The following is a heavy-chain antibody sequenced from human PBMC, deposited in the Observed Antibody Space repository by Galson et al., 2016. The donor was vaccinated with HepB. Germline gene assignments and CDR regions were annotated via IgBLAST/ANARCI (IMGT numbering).Heavy chain of an antibody. Sequence: SETLSLTCTVSGGSISNYYWSWIRQPPGKGLEWIAYIYYSGSTNQNPSLKSRVTISVDTSKNQFSLQLRSVTAADTAVYYCARDRGSAAGFDCWGQGTLVTVSS. CDR2: IYYSGST. CDR3: ARDRGSAAGFDC. J-gene: IGHJ4*02. V-gene: IGHV4-59*01. CDR1: GGSISNYY. D-gene: IGHD6-13*01.